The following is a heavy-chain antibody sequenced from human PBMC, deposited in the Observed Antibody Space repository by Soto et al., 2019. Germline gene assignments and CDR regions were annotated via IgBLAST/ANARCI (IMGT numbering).Heavy chain of an antibody. CDR3: AREVDSSGYYLDY. CDR2: IIPIFGTA. V-gene: IGHV1-69*13. Sequence: ASVKVSCKASGGTFSSYTISWVRQAPGQGLEWMGGIIPIFGTANYAQKFQGRVTITADESTSTAYMELSSLRSEDTAVYYCAREVDSSGYYLDYWGQGTLVTVSS. D-gene: IGHD3-22*01. CDR1: GGTFSSYT. J-gene: IGHJ4*02.